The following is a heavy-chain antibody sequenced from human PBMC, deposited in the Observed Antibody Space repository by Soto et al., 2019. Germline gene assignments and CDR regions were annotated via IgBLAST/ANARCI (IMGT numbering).Heavy chain of an antibody. D-gene: IGHD2-2*02. V-gene: IGHV6-1*01. J-gene: IGHJ3*02. CDR2: TYYRSKWYN. Sequence: SQTLTLTCTISGDNISSNSSSWKWIRKSPSRGLEWLGRTYYRSKWYNDYAVSVKSRITINPDTSKNQFSLQLNSVTPEDTAVYYCARVVLLGYCSSTSCYTLLNDAFDIWGQGTMVTVSS. CDR1: GDNISSNSSS. CDR3: ARVVLLGYCSSTSCYTLLNDAFDI.